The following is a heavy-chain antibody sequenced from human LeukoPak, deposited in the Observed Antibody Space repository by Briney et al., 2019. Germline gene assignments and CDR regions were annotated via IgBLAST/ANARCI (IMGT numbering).Heavy chain of an antibody. Sequence: GGSLRLSCAASGSTFSSYAMSWVRQAPGKGLEWVSGISGSGGSTYYVDSVKGRFTISRDNSKNTLYLQMNSLRAEDTAVYYYAKGHSSGLSHNFDYWGQGTLVTVSS. J-gene: IGHJ4*02. CDR1: GSTFSSYA. CDR3: AKGHSSGLSHNFDY. CDR2: ISGSGGST. D-gene: IGHD6-19*01. V-gene: IGHV3-23*01.